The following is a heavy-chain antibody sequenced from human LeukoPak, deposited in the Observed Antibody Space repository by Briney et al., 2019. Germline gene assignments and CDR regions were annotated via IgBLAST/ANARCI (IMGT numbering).Heavy chain of an antibody. J-gene: IGHJ3*02. CDR1: GYSFTSYW. CDR2: IYPGDSDT. D-gene: IGHD3-9*01. V-gene: IGHV5-51*01. CDR3: ARSLAGGRYDILTDGGAFDI. Sequence: KGGESLKISCKGSGYSFTSYWIGWVRQMPGKGLEWMGIIYPGDSDTRYSPSFQGQVTISADKSISTAYLQWSSLKASDTAMYYCARSLAGGRYDILTDGGAFDIWGQGTMVTVSS.